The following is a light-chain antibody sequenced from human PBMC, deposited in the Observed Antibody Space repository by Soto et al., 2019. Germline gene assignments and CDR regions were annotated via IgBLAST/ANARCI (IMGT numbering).Light chain of an antibody. V-gene: IGLV2-8*01. CDR2: EVS. CDR3: NSYAGSNNWV. Sequence: QSALTQPPSASGSPGQSVTISCTGTGSDIGGYNFVSWYQQHPGKAPKLMISEVSKRPSGVPDRFSGSKSGNTASLTVSGLRAEDEADYYCNSYAGSNNWVFGGGTKVTVL. CDR1: GSDIGGYNF. J-gene: IGLJ3*02.